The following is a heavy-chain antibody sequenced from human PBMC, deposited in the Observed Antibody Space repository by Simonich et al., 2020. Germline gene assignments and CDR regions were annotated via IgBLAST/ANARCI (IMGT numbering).Heavy chain of an antibody. J-gene: IGHJ5*02. Sequence: QVQLVQSGAEVKKPGASVKVSCKASGYTFTSYDINWVRQATGQGLEWMEWMNPNGGNTGYAQKFQGRVTITRNTSISTAYMELSSLRSEDTAVYYCARARYCSSTSCYNWFDPWGQGTLVTVSS. V-gene: IGHV1-8*03. D-gene: IGHD2-2*01. CDR2: MNPNGGNT. CDR1: GYTFTSYD. CDR3: ARARYCSSTSCYNWFDP.